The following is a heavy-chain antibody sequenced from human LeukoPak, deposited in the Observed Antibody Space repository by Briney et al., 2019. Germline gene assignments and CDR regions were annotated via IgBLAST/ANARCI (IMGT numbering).Heavy chain of an antibody. Sequence: PSETLSLTCTVSGGSISSYYWSWIRQPPGKGLEWIGYIYYSGSTNYNPSLKSRVTISVDTSKNQFSLKLSSVTAADTAVYYCARERVVRGVIARDDAFDIWGQGTTVTVSS. CDR2: IYYSGST. CDR1: GGSISSYY. J-gene: IGHJ3*02. V-gene: IGHV4-59*01. D-gene: IGHD3-10*01. CDR3: ARERVVRGVIARDDAFDI.